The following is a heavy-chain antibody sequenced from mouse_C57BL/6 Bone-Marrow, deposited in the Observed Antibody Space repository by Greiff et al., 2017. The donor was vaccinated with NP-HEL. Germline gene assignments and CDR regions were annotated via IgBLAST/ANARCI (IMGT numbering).Heavy chain of an antibody. CDR1: GYTFTDYY. CDR2: INPYNGGT. CDR3: ARGGLGRRAWFAY. D-gene: IGHD4-1*01. V-gene: IGHV1-19*01. J-gene: IGHJ3*01. Sequence: EVQLQQSGPVLVKPGASVKMSCKASGYTFTDYYMNWVKQSHGKSLEWIGVINPYNGGTSYNQKFKGKATLTVDKSSSTAYMELNSLTSEDSAVYYCARGGLGRRAWFAYWGQGTLVTVSA.